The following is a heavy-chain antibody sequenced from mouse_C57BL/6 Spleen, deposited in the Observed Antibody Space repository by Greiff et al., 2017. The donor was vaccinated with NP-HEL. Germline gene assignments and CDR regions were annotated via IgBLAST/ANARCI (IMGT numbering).Heavy chain of an antibody. J-gene: IGHJ2*01. CDR3: ARKDITTPLDY. D-gene: IGHD1-1*01. Sequence: VQLQQPGAELVKPGASVKLSCKASGYTFTSYWMQWVKQRPGQGLEWIGEIDPSDSYTNYNQKFKGKATLTVDTSSSTAYMQLSSLPSEDAAVYYCARKDITTPLDYWGQGTTLTVSS. CDR1: GYTFTSYW. V-gene: IGHV1-50*01. CDR2: IDPSDSYT.